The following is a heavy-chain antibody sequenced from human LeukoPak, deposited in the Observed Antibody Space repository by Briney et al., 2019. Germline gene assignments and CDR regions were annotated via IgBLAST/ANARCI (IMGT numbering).Heavy chain of an antibody. CDR1: GYTFTTYY. CDR3: ARGSGYSYGYVYYGMDV. D-gene: IGHD5-18*01. V-gene: IGHV1-46*01. J-gene: IGHJ6*02. Sequence: GASVKLSCKTSGYTFTTYYIHWVRQAPGQGLEWLGIINPSGGTTTYAQKFQGRVTMTRDTSTSTVYMELSSLRSEDTAVYYCARGSGYSYGYVYYGMDVWGQGTTVTVSS. CDR2: INPSGGTT.